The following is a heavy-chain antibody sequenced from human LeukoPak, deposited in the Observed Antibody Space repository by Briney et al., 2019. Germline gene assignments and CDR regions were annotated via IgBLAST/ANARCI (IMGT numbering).Heavy chain of an antibody. CDR3: ARIDSNAALDY. J-gene: IGHJ4*02. CDR2: INSYGTNT. Sequence: GGSLRLSCAASGFTLSGYWMHWVRHAPGNGLVWVSHINSYGTNTRYADSVKGRFTISRDNARNTLYLQMRSLRADDTAVYYCARIDSNAALDYWGQGALVTVSS. D-gene: IGHD5-18*01. CDR1: GFTLSGYW. V-gene: IGHV3-74*01.